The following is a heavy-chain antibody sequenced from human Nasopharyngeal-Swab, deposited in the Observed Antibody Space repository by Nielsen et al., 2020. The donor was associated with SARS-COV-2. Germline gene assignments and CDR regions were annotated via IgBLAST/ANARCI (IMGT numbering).Heavy chain of an antibody. CDR1: GFTFTNYW. Sequence: GESLKISCTASGFTFTNYWMHWVRQTPGKGLVWVSRTTNDGSDTTYADSVRGRFTMPRDNAKNTVYLQMNSLRAEDTAMYYCVRDRPHNWFDPWGQGTLVTVSS. V-gene: IGHV3-74*01. CDR2: TTNDGSDT. CDR3: VRDRPHNWFDP. D-gene: IGHD1-14*01. J-gene: IGHJ5*02.